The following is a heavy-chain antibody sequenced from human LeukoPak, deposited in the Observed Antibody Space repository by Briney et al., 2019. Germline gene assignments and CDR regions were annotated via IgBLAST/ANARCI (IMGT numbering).Heavy chain of an antibody. CDR1: GGSISSSSYY. D-gene: IGHD1-26*01. V-gene: IGHV4-39*01. J-gene: IGHJ4*02. CDR3: ARLTPRSGSYYY. CDR2: IYYSGST. Sequence: PSETLSLTCIVSGGSISSSSYYWGWIRQPPGKGLEWIGSIYYSGSTYYNPSLKSRVTISVDTSKNQFSLKLSSVTAADTAVYYCARLTPRSGSYYYWGQGTLVTVSS.